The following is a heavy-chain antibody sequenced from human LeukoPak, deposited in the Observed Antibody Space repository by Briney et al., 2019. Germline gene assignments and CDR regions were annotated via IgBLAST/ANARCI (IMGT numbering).Heavy chain of an antibody. J-gene: IGHJ4*02. V-gene: IGHV4-61*01. Sequence: SETLSLTCTVSGGSISGTYYWSWIRQPPGKGLEWIGYIYYSGSTNYNPSLKSRVTVSVDTSKNQFSLKLSSVTAADTAVYYCARGWRGYCTNGVCYSPLFDYWGQGTLVTVSS. CDR1: GGSISGTYY. CDR3: ARGWRGYCTNGVCYSPLFDY. D-gene: IGHD2-8*01. CDR2: IYYSGST.